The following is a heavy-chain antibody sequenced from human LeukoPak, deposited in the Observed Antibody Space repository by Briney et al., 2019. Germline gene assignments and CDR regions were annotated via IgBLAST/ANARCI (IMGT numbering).Heavy chain of an antibody. J-gene: IGHJ5*02. Sequence: SETLSLTCAVYGGSFSGYYWSWIRQPPGKVLEWIGEINHSGSTYYNPSLKSRVTISVDTSKNQFSLKLSSVTAADTAVYYCARARGSNYAEGWFDPWGQGTLVTVSS. CDR3: ARARGSNYAEGWFDP. CDR2: INHSGST. D-gene: IGHD4-11*01. CDR1: GGSFSGYY. V-gene: IGHV4-34*01.